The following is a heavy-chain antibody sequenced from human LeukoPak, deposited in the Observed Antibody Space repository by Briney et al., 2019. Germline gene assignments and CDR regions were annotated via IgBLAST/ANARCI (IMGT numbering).Heavy chain of an antibody. J-gene: IGHJ5*02. Sequence: GGSLRLSCAASGFTFSSYGMNWVRQAPGKGLEWVSVIYSGGSTYYADSVKGRFTISRDNSKNTLYLQMNSLRAEDTAVYYCARVLLGWFDPWGQGTLVTVSS. CDR1: GFTFSSYG. CDR3: ARVLLGWFDP. D-gene: IGHD3-10*01. V-gene: IGHV3-53*01. CDR2: IYSGGST.